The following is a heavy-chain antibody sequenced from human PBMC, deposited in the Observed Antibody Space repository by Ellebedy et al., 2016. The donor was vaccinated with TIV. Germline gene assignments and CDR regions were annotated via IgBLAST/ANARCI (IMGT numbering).Heavy chain of an antibody. J-gene: IGHJ4*02. CDR3: ARRMGLEISTDY. D-gene: IGHD1-1*01. V-gene: IGHV4-39*07. CDR2: INYSGST. CDR1: GVSISSSSYY. Sequence: MPSETLSLTCTVSGVSISSSSYYWGWIRQPPGKGLEWIGSINYSGSTYYAPSPKSRVTISGDTSRNQFSLKLSSVTAADTAVYYCARRMGLEISTDYWGQGSLVTVSS.